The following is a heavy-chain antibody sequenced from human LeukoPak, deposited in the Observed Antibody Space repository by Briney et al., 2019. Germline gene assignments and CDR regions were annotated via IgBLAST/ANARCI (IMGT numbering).Heavy chain of an antibody. CDR3: ARVSLYDSSGYFDY. D-gene: IGHD3-22*01. CDR1: GGSISSYY. V-gene: IGHV4-59*01. J-gene: IGHJ4*02. CDR2: IYYSGST. Sequence: KPSETLSFTCTVSGGSISSYYWSWIRQPPGKGLEWIGYIYYSGSTNYNPSLKSRVTISVDTSKNQFSLKLSSVTAADTAVYYCARVSLYDSSGYFDYWGQGTLVTVSS.